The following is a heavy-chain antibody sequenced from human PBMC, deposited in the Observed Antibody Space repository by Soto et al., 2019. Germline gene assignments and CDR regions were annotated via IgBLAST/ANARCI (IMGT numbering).Heavy chain of an antibody. J-gene: IGHJ4*02. CDR3: ARAGVAARPPPEDRGDYFDY. CDR2: IYYSGST. CDR1: GGSISSGGYY. V-gene: IGHV4-31*03. Sequence: LSLTCTVSGGSISSGGYYWSWIRQHPGKGLEWIGYIYYSGSTYYNPSLKSRVTISVDTSKNQFSLKLSSVTAADTAVYYCARAGVAARPPPEDRGDYFDYWGQGTLVTVSS. D-gene: IGHD6-6*01.